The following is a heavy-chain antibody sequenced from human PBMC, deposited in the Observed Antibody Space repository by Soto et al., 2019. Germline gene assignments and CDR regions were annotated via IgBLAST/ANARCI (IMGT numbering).Heavy chain of an antibody. CDR3: VRQGIGVLHGLVDV. V-gene: IGHV4-59*08. Sequence: SESLSLTCTVSGGSISSYYWSWIRQPPGKGLEWTGYIYYSGGTSYNPSLKSRVAISADASTKQFSLTLSSVTAADTAVYYCVRQGIGVLHGLVDVWGQGTTVTVSS. D-gene: IGHD1-26*01. J-gene: IGHJ6*02. CDR2: IYYSGGT. CDR1: GGSISSYY.